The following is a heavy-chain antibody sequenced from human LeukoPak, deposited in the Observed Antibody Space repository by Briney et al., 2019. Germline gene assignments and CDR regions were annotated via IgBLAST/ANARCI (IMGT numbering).Heavy chain of an antibody. CDR2: ISYDGSNK. J-gene: IGHJ4*02. D-gene: IGHD6-13*01. CDR1: GFTFSSYA. V-gene: IGHV3-30*09. CDR3: ARDHILYSSSWSNFDY. Sequence: GGSLRLSCAASGFTFSSYAMHWVRQAPGKGLEWVAIISYDGSNKYYADSVKGRFAISRDNPKNTLYLQMNSLRAEDTAVYYCARDHILYSSSWSNFDYWGQGTLVTVSS.